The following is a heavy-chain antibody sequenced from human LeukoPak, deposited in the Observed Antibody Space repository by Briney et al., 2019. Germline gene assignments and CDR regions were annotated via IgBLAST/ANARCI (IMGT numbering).Heavy chain of an antibody. CDR2: IYHSGST. V-gene: IGHV4-38-2*02. CDR3: ARIVGAQGSFDI. D-gene: IGHD1-26*01. J-gene: IGHJ3*02. CDR1: GYSISSGYY. Sequence: PSETLSLTCTVSGYSISSGYYWGWIRQPPGKGLEWIGSIYHSGSTYYNPSLKSRVTISVDTSKNQFSLKLSSVTAADTAVYYCARIVGAQGSFDIWGQGTMVTVSS.